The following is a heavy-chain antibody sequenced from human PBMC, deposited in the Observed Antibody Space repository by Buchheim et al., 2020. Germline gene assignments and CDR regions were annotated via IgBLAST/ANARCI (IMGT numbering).Heavy chain of an antibody. D-gene: IGHD4-17*01. Sequence: VQLLESGGGLVQPGGSPRLSCAASGFTFSSYGMHWVRQAPGKGLEWVAVISYDGSNKYYADSVKGRFTISRDNSKNTLYLQMNSLRAEDTAVYYCAKVKYGDSSFDYWGQGTL. CDR2: ISYDGSNK. J-gene: IGHJ4*02. CDR3: AKVKYGDSSFDY. V-gene: IGHV3-30*18. CDR1: GFTFSSYG.